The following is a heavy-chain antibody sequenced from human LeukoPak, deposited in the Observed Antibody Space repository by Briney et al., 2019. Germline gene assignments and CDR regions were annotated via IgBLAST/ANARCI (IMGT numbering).Heavy chain of an antibody. Sequence: SCAASXFTFSDHYMDWVRQAPGKGLEWVGRTRNKANSYTTEYAASVKGRFTISRDDSKNSLYLQMNSLKTEDTAVYYCARVGPPGYCSGGSCTYYYYYYYMDVWGKGTTVTVSS. CDR2: TRNKANSYTT. V-gene: IGHV3-72*01. J-gene: IGHJ6*03. CDR1: XFTFSDHY. CDR3: ARVGPPGYCSGGSCTYYYYYYYMDV. D-gene: IGHD2-15*01.